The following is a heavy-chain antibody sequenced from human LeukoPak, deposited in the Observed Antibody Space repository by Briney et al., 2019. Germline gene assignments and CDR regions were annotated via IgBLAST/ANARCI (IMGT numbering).Heavy chain of an antibody. Sequence: GGSLRLSCAASGFTFSSYSMNWVRQAPGKGLEWVSLISSSSSYIYYADSVKGRFTISRDNAKNSLYLQMNSLRAEDTAVYYCARERRRDGYNFAFDIWGQGTMVTVSS. D-gene: IGHD5-24*01. CDR2: ISSSSSYI. V-gene: IGHV3-21*01. CDR1: GFTFSSYS. J-gene: IGHJ3*02. CDR3: ARERRRDGYNFAFDI.